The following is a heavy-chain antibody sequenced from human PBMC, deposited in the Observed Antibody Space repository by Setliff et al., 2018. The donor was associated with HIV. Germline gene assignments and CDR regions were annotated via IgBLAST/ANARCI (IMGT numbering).Heavy chain of an antibody. Sequence: ASVKVSCKASGGTFSSYAISWVRQAPGQGLEWMGGISAYNGNTNYAQKLQGRVTMTTDTSTSTAYMELRSLRSDDTAVYYCARGNTMNYYYMDVWGKGTTVTVSS. V-gene: IGHV1-18*01. D-gene: IGHD3-22*01. J-gene: IGHJ6*03. CDR2: ISAYNGNT. CDR3: ARGNTMNYYYMDV. CDR1: GGTFSSYA.